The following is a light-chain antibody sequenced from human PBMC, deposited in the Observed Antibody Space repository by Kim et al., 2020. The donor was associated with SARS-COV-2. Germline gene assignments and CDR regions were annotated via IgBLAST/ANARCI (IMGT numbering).Light chain of an antibody. V-gene: IGKV3-11*01. CDR3: QRRSNWPLT. Sequence: LSPRKRATLSFRASQSVGSYLAWYQQKPGQAPRLLIYDASNRATGIPARFSGSGSGTDFTLTITNLEPEDFAVYYCQRRSNWPLTFGPGAKVDIK. CDR2: DAS. CDR1: QSVGSY. J-gene: IGKJ3*01.